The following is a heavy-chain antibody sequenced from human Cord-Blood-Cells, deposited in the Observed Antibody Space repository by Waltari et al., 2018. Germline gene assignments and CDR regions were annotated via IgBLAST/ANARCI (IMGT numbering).Heavy chain of an antibody. CDR3: ASGPAAMASGYYYYGMDV. D-gene: IGHD5-18*01. Sequence: QVQLQQWGAGLLKPSETLSLTCAVYGGSFSGYYWSWIRHPPGKGLEWIGETNHSGRTNYNPSLKSRVTISVDTSKNQFSLTLSSVTAADTAVYYCASGPAAMASGYYYYGMDVWGQGTTVTVSS. CDR2: TNHSGRT. V-gene: IGHV4-34*01. CDR1: GGSFSGYY. J-gene: IGHJ6*02.